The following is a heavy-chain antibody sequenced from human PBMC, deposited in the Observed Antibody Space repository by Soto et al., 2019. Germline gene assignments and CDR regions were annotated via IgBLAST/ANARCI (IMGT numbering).Heavy chain of an antibody. V-gene: IGHV3-21*01. CDR1: GFTFSSYS. CDR3: ARDVKAGYSSSWQRGGAFDI. Sequence: GGSLRLSCAASGFTFSSYSMNWVRQAPGKGLEWVSSISSSSSYIYYADSVKGRFTISKDNAKNSLYLQMNSLRAEDTAVYYCARDVKAGYSSSWQRGGAFDIWGQGTMVTVSS. D-gene: IGHD6-13*01. CDR2: ISSSSSYI. J-gene: IGHJ3*02.